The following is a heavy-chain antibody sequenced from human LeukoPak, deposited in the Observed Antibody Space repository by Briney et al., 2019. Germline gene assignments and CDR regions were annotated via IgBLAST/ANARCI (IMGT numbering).Heavy chain of an antibody. CDR2: ISYDGSNK. Sequence: GGSLRLSCAASGFTFGSYGMHWVRQAPGKGLEWVAVISYDGSNKYYADSVKGRFTISRDNSKNTLDLQMNGLRAEDTAVYYCAKGGRGSSWYAFDYWGQGTLVTVSS. J-gene: IGHJ4*02. CDR1: GFTFGSYG. D-gene: IGHD6-13*01. V-gene: IGHV3-30*18. CDR3: AKGGRGSSWYAFDY.